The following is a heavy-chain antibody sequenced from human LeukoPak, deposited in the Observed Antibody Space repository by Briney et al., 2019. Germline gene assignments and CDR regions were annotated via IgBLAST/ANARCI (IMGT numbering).Heavy chain of an antibody. J-gene: IGHJ4*02. CDR2: ISGSGGST. CDR1: GTTLSNYG. CDR3: AKRGVVIRVILVGFHKEAYYFDS. V-gene: IGHV3-23*01. D-gene: IGHD3-10*01. Sequence: SGGSLRLSCAVSGTTLSNYGMSWVRQAPGKGLEWVAGISGSGGSTYYADSVKGRFTISRDNPKNTLYLQMNSLRAEDTAVYFCAKRGVVIRVILVGFHKEAYYFDSWGQGALVTVSS.